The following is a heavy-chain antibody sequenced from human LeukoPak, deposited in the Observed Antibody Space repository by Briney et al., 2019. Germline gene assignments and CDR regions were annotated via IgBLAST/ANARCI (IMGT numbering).Heavy chain of an antibody. V-gene: IGHV4-39*07. D-gene: IGHD1-1*01. CDR3: ARWATGPRYFDY. CDR1: GGSISSSSYY. J-gene: IGHJ4*02. CDR2: IYYSGST. Sequence: SETLSLTCTVSGGSISSSSYYWGWIRQPPGKGLEWIGSIYYSGSTYYNPSLKSRVTISVDTSKNQFSLKLSSVTAADTAVYYCARWATGPRYFDYWGQGTLVTVSS.